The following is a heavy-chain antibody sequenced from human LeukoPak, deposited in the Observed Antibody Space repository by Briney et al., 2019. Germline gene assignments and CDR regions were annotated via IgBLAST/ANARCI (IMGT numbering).Heavy chain of an antibody. CDR3: TRAVSYGSDWSFYNY. V-gene: IGHV4-59*01. CDR2: IYYTGST. Sequence: SETLSLTCTVSGGSINSFYWNWIRQPPGKGLEWIGDIYYTGSTNYNPSLKSRVTISVDTSKNQFSLKLSSVTAADTAVYYCTRAVSYGSDWSFYNYWGQGTLVTVSS. J-gene: IGHJ4*02. D-gene: IGHD6-19*01. CDR1: GGSINSFY.